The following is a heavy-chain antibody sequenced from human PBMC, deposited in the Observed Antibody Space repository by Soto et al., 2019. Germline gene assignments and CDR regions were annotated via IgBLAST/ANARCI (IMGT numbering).Heavy chain of an antibody. CDR3: ARGGDIVVVPAAMVFNY. CDR2: FIPIFGTA. D-gene: IGHD2-2*01. J-gene: IGHJ4*02. V-gene: IGHV1-69*06. CDR1: GGTFSSYA. Sequence: QVQLVQSGAEVKKPGSSVKVSCKASGGTFSSYAISWVRQAPGQGLEWMGGFIPIFGTANYAQKFQGRVTITADKSTSTAYMELSSLRSEDTAVYYCARGGDIVVVPAAMVFNYWGQGTLVTVSS.